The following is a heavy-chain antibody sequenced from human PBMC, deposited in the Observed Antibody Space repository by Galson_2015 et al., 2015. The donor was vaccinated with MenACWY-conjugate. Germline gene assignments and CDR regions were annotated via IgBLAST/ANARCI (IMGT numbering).Heavy chain of an antibody. CDR2: INQDRSKK. J-gene: IGHJ6*02. V-gene: IGHV3-7*03. Sequence: SLRLSCAASGFTFSKYWMTWVRQAPGKGLEWVANINQDRSKKYYVDSVKGRFTISRDNAKNSLSLQMNSLRVEDTAVYYCVRDRRYCASTTCPYFYYGLDVWGQGATVTVSS. CDR3: VRDRRYCASTTCPYFYYGLDV. D-gene: IGHD2-2*01. CDR1: GFTFSKYW.